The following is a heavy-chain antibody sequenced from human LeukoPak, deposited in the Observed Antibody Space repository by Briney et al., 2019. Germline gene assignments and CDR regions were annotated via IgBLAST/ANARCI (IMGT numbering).Heavy chain of an antibody. CDR2: IYYSGST. D-gene: IGHD4-11*01. CDR3: ARGNGYSNQNWFDP. V-gene: IGHV4-31*03. J-gene: IGHJ5*02. Sequence: SETLSLTCTVSGGSISSGGYYWSWIRQHPGKGLEWIGYIYYSGSTSYNPSLKSRVTISVDTSKNHFSLNLRSVTAADTAVYYCARGNGYSNQNWFDPWGQGTLVTVSS. CDR1: GGSISSGGYY.